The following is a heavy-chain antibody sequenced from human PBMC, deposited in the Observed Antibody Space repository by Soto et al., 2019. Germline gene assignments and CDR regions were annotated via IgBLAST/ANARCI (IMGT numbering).Heavy chain of an antibody. Sequence: AASLNISCKGSGYSFTSDWIWLLRHMPGKGLERMGIIYPGDSDTKYSPSFQGQVTISADKSITTTYLQWSSLKAADTAIYYCARLFDTSGWYDYWGQGTLVTVSS. V-gene: IGHV5-51*01. CDR1: GYSFTSDW. J-gene: IGHJ4*02. CDR2: IYPGDSDT. CDR3: ARLFDTSGWYDY. D-gene: IGHD6-19*01.